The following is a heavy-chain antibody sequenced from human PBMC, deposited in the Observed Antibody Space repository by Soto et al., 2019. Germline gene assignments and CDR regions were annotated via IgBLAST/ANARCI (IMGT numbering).Heavy chain of an antibody. Sequence: EVHLLESGGDLVQPGGSLRLSCAASAFTFSNYAMSWVRQAPGKGLEWVSTIRGSGGSTYFADSVKGRFTISRDNSKNTLDLQMNSLRAEDTAVYYCAKAKDPISATPIRPFDYWGQGTLVTVSS. CDR1: AFTFSNYA. D-gene: IGHD6-25*01. CDR3: AKAKDPISATPIRPFDY. J-gene: IGHJ4*02. V-gene: IGHV3-23*01. CDR2: IRGSGGST.